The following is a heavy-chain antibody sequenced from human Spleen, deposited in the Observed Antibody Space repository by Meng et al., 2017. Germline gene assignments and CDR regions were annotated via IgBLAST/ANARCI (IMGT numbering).Heavy chain of an antibody. CDR2: INHSGGT. Sequence: QVQLQQWGAGLLKPSDTLSLTCAVYGGTFSDYYWCWIRQPPGKGLEWIGEINHSGGTKYTPSLESRVTISIDTSKNQFALKLSSVTAADTAIYYCARQGDTAMATFDYWGQRTLVTVSS. CDR1: GGTFSDYY. CDR3: ARQGDTAMATFDY. J-gene: IGHJ4*02. V-gene: IGHV4-34*01. D-gene: IGHD5-18*01.